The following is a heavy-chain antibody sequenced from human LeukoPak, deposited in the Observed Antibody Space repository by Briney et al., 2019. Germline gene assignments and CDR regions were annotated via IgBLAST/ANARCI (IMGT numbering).Heavy chain of an antibody. D-gene: IGHD1/OR15-1a*01. CDR3: AKRRFPENKIGY. Sequence: PGGSLRLSCAASGFTFGSYAMSWVRQAPGKGLEWVSGISGSGGSTYYADSVKGRFAISRDNSKNTLYLQMNSLRAEDTAVYYCAKRRFPENKIGYWGQGTLVTVSS. CDR1: GFTFGSYA. J-gene: IGHJ4*02. CDR2: ISGSGGST. V-gene: IGHV3-23*01.